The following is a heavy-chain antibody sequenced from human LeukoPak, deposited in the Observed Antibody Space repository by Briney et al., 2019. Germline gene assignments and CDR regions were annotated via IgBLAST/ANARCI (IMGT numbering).Heavy chain of an antibody. CDR1: GFSFSDYY. V-gene: IGHV3-11*04. J-gene: IGHJ4*02. Sequence: PGGSLRLSCGASGFSFSDYYINWIRQAPGKGLESVSYIGTVCTPIYYADSVKGRFTISRDNAKNSVYLQMNSLRAEDTAVYYCARGDGYTALGVDYWGQGTLVTVSS. CDR3: ARGDGYTALGVDY. D-gene: IGHD5-24*01. CDR2: IGTVCTPI.